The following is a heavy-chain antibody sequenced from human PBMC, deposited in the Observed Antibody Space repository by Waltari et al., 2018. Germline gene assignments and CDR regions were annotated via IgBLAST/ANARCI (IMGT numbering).Heavy chain of an antibody. J-gene: IGHJ5*02. Sequence: EVRLAESGGGLVKPGGSLRLSCTASGVDLRDYAMNWVRQAPGTGLEWVSSIGGTHSNIFYADSVKGRFTVSRDNAKNSLYLQMDNLRAEDSGLYFCTRDLYGSGGDWFDPWGQGTLVTVSS. CDR1: GVDLRDYA. CDR2: IGGTHSNI. D-gene: IGHD3-10*01. V-gene: IGHV3-21*03. CDR3: TRDLYGSGGDWFDP.